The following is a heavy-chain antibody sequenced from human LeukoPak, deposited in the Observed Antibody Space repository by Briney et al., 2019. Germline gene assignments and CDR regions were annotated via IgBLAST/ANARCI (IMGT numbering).Heavy chain of an antibody. V-gene: IGHV3-48*01. CDR3: ARGHSGYDFRVY. J-gene: IGHJ4*02. Sequence: GGSLRLSCAASGFTFSNYNMYWVRQAPGKGLEWLSFISGSTSSIYYADSVKGRFTISRDNAKNSLFLQMNSLRAEDSAAYYCARGHSGYDFRVYWGQGILVTVSS. D-gene: IGHD5-12*01. CDR1: GFTFSNYN. CDR2: ISGSTSSI.